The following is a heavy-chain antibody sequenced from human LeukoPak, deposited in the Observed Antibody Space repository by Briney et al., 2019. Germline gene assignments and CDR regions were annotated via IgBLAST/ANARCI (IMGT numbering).Heavy chain of an antibody. Sequence: ASVKVSCKASGYTFTNYGISWVRQAPGQGLEWVGWISAYNGNTDYAQKLQGRVTMTTDTSTNTGYMELRSLRSDDAAVYYCARVYSYCSSTSCHDYWGQGTLVTVSS. CDR3: ARVYSYCSSTSCHDY. D-gene: IGHD2-2*01. CDR2: ISAYNGNT. CDR1: GYTFTNYG. V-gene: IGHV1-18*04. J-gene: IGHJ4*02.